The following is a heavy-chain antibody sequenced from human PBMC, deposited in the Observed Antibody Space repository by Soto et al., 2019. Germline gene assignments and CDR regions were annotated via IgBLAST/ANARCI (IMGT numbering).Heavy chain of an antibody. CDR2: ISYDGSNK. CDR1: GFTFSSYG. CDR3: AKDRTAIVATIPTYGMDV. D-gene: IGHD5-12*01. V-gene: IGHV3-30*18. J-gene: IGHJ6*02. Sequence: QVQLVESGGGVVQPGRSLRLSCAASGFTFSSYGMHWVRQAPGKGLEWVAVISYDGSNKYYADSVKGRFTISRDNSKNTLYLQMNSLRAEDTAVYYCAKDRTAIVATIPTYGMDVWGQGTTVTVSS.